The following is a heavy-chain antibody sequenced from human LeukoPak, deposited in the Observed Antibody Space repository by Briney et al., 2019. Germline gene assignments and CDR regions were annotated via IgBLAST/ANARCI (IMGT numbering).Heavy chain of an antibody. Sequence: VKVSCKASGGTFSSYAISWVRQAPGQGLEWMGGIIPIFGTANYAQKFQGRVTMTRDTSISTAYMELSRLRSDDTAVYYCARGGYYYDSSGPAFDYWGQGTLVTVSS. CDR3: ARGGYYYDSSGPAFDY. CDR2: IIPIFGTA. D-gene: IGHD3-22*01. V-gene: IGHV1-69*05. CDR1: GGTFSSYA. J-gene: IGHJ4*02.